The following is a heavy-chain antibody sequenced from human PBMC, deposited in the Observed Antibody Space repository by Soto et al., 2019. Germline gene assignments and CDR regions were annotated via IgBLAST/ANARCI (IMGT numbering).Heavy chain of an antibody. Sequence: GSLRLSCAASGFTFSSDSMNWVRQAPGKGLEWVSSISSSSSYIYYADSVKGRFTISRDNAKNSLYLQMSSLRAEDTAVYYCARDHPDIVVVPAAKRSNDYWGQGTLVTVSS. J-gene: IGHJ4*02. D-gene: IGHD2-2*01. CDR3: ARDHPDIVVVPAAKRSNDY. V-gene: IGHV3-21*01. CDR2: ISSSSSYI. CDR1: GFTFSSDS.